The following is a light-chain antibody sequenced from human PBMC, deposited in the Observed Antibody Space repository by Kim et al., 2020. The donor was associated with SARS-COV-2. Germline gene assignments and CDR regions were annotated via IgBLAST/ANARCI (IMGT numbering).Light chain of an antibody. CDR2: QDT. CDR1: RLGDKY. V-gene: IGLV3-1*01. J-gene: IGLJ1*01. CDR3: QAWDTSNFV. Sequence: SPGKAASITCSGDRLGDKYACWYQQKPGQSPVLVIYQDTKRPSGIPERFSGSNSGNTATLTISGTQAMDEADYYCQAWDTSNFVFGTGTKVTVL.